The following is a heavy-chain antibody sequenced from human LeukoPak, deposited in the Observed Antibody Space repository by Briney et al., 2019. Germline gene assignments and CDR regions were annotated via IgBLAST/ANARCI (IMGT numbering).Heavy chain of an antibody. CDR3: ARNDPWDY. CDR2: ISSSGYTI. Sequence: GGSLRLSCAAAGFTFTNYEMNWVRQAPGKGLEWVSYISSSGYTIYYADSVKGRFTISRDNDKNSLYLQMNSLRAEDTAVYYCARNDPWDYWGQGSLVTVSS. CDR1: GFTFTNYE. V-gene: IGHV3-48*03. J-gene: IGHJ4*02.